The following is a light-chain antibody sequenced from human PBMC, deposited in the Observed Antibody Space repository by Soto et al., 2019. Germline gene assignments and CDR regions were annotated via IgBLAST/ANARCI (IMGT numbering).Light chain of an antibody. CDR3: QQYGRSGT. CDR1: QSVSSN. CDR2: GAS. J-gene: IGKJ1*01. Sequence: IVLTQSPATLSVSPGERATLSCRASQSVSSNLAWYQQKPGQAPRLLIYGASTRATGIPARFSGSGSGTDFTLTISRLEPEDFAVYYCQQYGRSGTFGQGTKVDIK. V-gene: IGKV3-20*01.